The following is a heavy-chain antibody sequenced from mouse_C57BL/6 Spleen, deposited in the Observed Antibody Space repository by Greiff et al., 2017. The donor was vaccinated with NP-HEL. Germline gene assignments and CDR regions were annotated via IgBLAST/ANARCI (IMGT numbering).Heavy chain of an antibody. Sequence: EVQRVESGGGLVKPGGSLKLSCAASGFTFSDYGMHWVRQAPEKGLEWVAYISSGSSTIYYADTVKGRFTTSRDNAKNTLFLQMTSLRSEDTAMYYGARRDYYGSHYFDYWGQGTTLTVSS. V-gene: IGHV5-17*01. CDR3: ARRDYYGSHYFDY. CDR2: ISSGSSTI. CDR1: GFTFSDYG. J-gene: IGHJ2*01. D-gene: IGHD1-1*01.